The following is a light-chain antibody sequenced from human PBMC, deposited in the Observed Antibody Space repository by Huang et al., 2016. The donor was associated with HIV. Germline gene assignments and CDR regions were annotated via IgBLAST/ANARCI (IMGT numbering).Light chain of an antibody. CDR3: QQYYSSPWT. V-gene: IGKV1-NL1*01. CDR1: LGIISS. CDR2: GAA. J-gene: IGKJ1*01. Sequence: DIQMTQSPSSLSASIGDKVTITCRASLGIISSLAWYHQQPGKAPKLLLYGAANLEGGVPSRFSGSGSETDYTLTIKNLQPEDFATYYCQQYYSSPWTFGQGTRVEIK.